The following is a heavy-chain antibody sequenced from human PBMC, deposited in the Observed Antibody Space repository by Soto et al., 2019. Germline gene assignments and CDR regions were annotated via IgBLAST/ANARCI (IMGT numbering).Heavy chain of an antibody. D-gene: IGHD2-2*02. CDR1: GGSISSGGYY. CDR3: ARAMAGYCSSTSCYINWFDP. V-gene: IGHV4-31*03. J-gene: IGHJ5*02. CDR2: IYYSGST. Sequence: PXETLSLTCTVSGGSISSGGYYWSWIRQHPGKGLEWIGYIYYSGSTYYNPSPKGRVTISVDTSKNQFSLKLSSVTAADTAVYYCARAMAGYCSSTSCYINWFDPWGQGTLVTVSS.